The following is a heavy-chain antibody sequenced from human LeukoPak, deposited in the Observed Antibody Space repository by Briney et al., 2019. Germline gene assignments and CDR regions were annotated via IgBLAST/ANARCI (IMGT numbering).Heavy chain of an antibody. J-gene: IGHJ3*02. CDR1: GGSISSYY. CDR2: IYYSGST. CDR3: ARVGGMLTINNEAFDI. V-gene: IGHV4-59*01. Sequence: PSETLSLTCTVSGGSISSYYWSWIRQPPGKGLEWIGYIYYSGSTNYNPSLKSRVTISVDTSKNQSSLKLTSVTAADTAIYYCARVGGMLTINNEAFDIWGQGTVVTVS. D-gene: IGHD5-24*01.